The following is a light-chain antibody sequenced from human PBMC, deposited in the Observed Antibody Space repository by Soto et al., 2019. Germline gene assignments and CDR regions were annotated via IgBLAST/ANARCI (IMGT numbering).Light chain of an antibody. CDR2: AAS. CDR1: QRIGSY. J-gene: IGKJ1*01. CDR3: QQSYATPRT. V-gene: IGKV1-39*01. Sequence: DIQVTQSPSFLSASVGDRVAITCRASQRIGSYLSWYQQKPGKAPKLLIYAASSLQSGVPPRFSGSGSGPDFTLTITSLQPEDFATYYCQQSYATPRTFGQGTKVDIK.